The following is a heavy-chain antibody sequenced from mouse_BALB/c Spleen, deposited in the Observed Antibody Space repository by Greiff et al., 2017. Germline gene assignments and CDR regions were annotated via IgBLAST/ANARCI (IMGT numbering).Heavy chain of an antibody. Sequence: QVQLQQSGPGLVQPSQTLYISCTASGFSLTSYGVYWVRQSPGKGLEWLGVIWSGGSTDYNAAFISRLSISKDNSKSQVFFKMNSLQANDTAIYYCARSDYGYSWYFDVWGAGTTVTVSS. CDR3: ARSDYGYSWYFDV. J-gene: IGHJ1*01. CDR1: GFSLTSYG. V-gene: IGHV2-2*02. CDR2: IWSGGST. D-gene: IGHD1-2*01.